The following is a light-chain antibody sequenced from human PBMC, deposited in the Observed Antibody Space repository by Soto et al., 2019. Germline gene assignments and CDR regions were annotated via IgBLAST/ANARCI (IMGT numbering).Light chain of an antibody. J-gene: IGKJ2*01. V-gene: IGKV1-27*01. CDR3: QKYNSAPYT. CDR1: QGISNY. CDR2: SAS. Sequence: DLQMTQSPSSLSESVGDRVTITGRASQGISNYLAWYQQKPGKVPKLLIYSASTLQSGVPSRFSGSGSETDFTLTISSLQPEDVAAYYCQKYNSAPYTFGHGTKLEIK.